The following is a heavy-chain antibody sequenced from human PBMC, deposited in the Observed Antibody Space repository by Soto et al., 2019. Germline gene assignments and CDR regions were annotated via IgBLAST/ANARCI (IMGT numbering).Heavy chain of an antibody. V-gene: IGHV1-18*01. CDR2: VSGYNGDT. CDR3: AKNGQPPYYYYGMDV. D-gene: IGHD2-8*01. CDR1: GYTFSRYG. J-gene: IGHJ6*02. Sequence: QGQLVQSGPEVKKPGASVKVSCKASGYTFSRYGISWVRQAPGQGLEWMGWVSGYNGDTKYAQKVQGRVTMTIDTSNSTAYMELRSLTSDDTAKYYCAKNGQPPYYYYGMDVWGQGTTVTVSS.